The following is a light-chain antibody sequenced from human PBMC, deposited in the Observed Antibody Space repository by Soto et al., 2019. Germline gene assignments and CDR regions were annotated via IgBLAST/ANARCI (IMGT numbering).Light chain of an antibody. CDR3: QQYNNWPPLT. V-gene: IGKV3-15*01. Sequence: EIVMTQSPATLSVSPGERATLSCRASQSVSSNLAWYQQKPGQAPRLLSYGASTRATGIPARFSGSGSGTEFTLTISSRQSEDFAVYYCQQYNNWPPLTFGGGTKVEIK. CDR2: GAS. J-gene: IGKJ4*01. CDR1: QSVSSN.